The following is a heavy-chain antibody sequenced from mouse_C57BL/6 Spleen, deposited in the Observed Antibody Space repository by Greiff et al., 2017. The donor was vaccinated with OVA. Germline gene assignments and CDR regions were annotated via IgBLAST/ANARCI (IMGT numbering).Heavy chain of an antibody. CDR2: ISSGSSTI. D-gene: IGHD1-1*01. Sequence: EVQGVESGGGLVKPGGSLKLSCAASGFTLSDYGMHWVRQAPEKGLEWVAYISSGSSTIYYADTVKGRFTISRDNSKNTLFLQMTSLRSEDTAMYYCARGNYGSSYYFDYWGQGTTLTVSS. CDR1: GFTLSDYG. J-gene: IGHJ2*01. CDR3: ARGNYGSSYYFDY. V-gene: IGHV5-17*01.